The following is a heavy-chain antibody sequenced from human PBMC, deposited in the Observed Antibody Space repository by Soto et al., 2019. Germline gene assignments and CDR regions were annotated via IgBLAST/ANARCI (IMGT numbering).Heavy chain of an antibody. CDR3: AKGCPAGFCSGGRCYFDY. D-gene: IGHD2-15*01. J-gene: IGHJ4*02. CDR2: ISWNSNIT. CDR1: GFTFDDYA. Sequence: EVQLVESGGGLVQPGRSLRLSCAASGFTFDDYAMHWVRRVPGKGLEWVSSISWNSNITGYADSVKGRFTISRDNAKNSLYLKINRLRPEDTALYYCAKGCPAGFCSGGRCYFDYWGQGTLVTVSS. V-gene: IGHV3-9*01.